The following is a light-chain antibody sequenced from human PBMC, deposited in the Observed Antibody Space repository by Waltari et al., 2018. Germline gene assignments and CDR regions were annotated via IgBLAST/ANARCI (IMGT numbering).Light chain of an antibody. J-gene: IGLJ2*01. CDR2: GVN. V-gene: IGLV2-23*02. CDR3: SSYAAYNTVI. CDR1: SGDVGNYNL. Sequence: QSTLTQPASVSGSLGQSITISCIGTSGDVGNYNLVSWYQQHPGKAPKFMIYGVNKRPSVVSNRFSGSKSDNTASLTIAGLQGEDEAIYFCSSYAAYNTVIFGGGTKVTVL.